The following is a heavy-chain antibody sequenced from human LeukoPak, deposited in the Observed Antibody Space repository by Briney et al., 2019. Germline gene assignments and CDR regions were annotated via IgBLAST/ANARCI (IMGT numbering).Heavy chain of an antibody. CDR3: ARHLSGVTGYTYGRGIDY. J-gene: IGHJ4*02. D-gene: IGHD5-18*01. CDR1: GFIFSSYE. Sequence: QPGGSLRLSCKASGFIFSSYEMNWVRQAPGRGLEWVSYISSSGSKMFYADSVKGRFTISRNNAKTSLYLQMNSLRAEDTAVYYCARHLSGVTGYTYGRGIDYWGQGTLVTVSS. CDR2: ISSSGSKM. V-gene: IGHV3-48*03.